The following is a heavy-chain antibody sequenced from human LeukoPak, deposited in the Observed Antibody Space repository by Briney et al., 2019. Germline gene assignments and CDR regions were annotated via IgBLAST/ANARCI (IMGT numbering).Heavy chain of an antibody. CDR2: IYYSGST. Sequence: SETLSLTCTVSGDSISSYYWSWIRQPPGKGLEWIGYIYYSGSTNYNPSLKSRVTISVDTSKNQFSPKLSSVTAADTAVYYCAGQLGWFDPWGQGTLVTVSS. CDR1: GDSISSYY. V-gene: IGHV4-59*01. J-gene: IGHJ5*02. D-gene: IGHD1-1*01. CDR3: AGQLGWFDP.